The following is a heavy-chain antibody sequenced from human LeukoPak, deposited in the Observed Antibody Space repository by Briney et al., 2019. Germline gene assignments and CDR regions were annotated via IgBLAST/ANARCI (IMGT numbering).Heavy chain of an antibody. V-gene: IGHV3-48*03. CDR1: GFTFSSYE. Sequence: QTGGALRLSCAASGFTFSSYETNWVPEAPGKGLEWVSYISSSGSTIDYADSVKGRFTISRDNAKNSLYLQMNSLGAEDTAVYYCARIRFLEWLLDYWGQGTLVTASS. D-gene: IGHD3-3*01. CDR3: ARIRFLEWLLDY. CDR2: ISSSGSTI. J-gene: IGHJ4*02.